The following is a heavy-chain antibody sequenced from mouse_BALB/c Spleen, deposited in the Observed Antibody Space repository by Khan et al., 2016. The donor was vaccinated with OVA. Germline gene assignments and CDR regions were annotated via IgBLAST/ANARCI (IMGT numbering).Heavy chain of an antibody. CDR1: GFTFNTYA. V-gene: IGHV10-3*03. J-gene: IGHJ4*01. D-gene: IGHD2-2*01. Sequence: EVQLVESGGGLVQPKGSLKLSCAASGFTFNTYAMHWVCQAPGKGLEWVARIRSKSNNYATYYADSVKDRFTISRDDSQSMLYLQMNNLKTEDTAMYYCVGGYDGGAMDYWGQGTSVTVSS. CDR3: VGGYDGGAMDY. CDR2: IRSKSNNYAT.